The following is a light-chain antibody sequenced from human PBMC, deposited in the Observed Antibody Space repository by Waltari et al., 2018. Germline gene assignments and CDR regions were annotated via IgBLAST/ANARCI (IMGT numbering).Light chain of an antibody. V-gene: IGLV2-8*01. CDR3: XSYAGSTHXX. J-gene: IGLJ2*01. Sequence: QSAXXQPPSAXGXPGQSVTISCTGTXXXXXXXNYVSWYQQHPGKAPKLMIYEVSKRPSGVPDRFSGSKSGNTASLTVSGLQAXXEADYYCXSYAGSTHXXXGGGTKLTVL. CDR1: XXXXXXXNY. CDR2: EVS.